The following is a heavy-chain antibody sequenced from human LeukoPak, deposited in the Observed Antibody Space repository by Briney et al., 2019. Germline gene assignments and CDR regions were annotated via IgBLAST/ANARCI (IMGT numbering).Heavy chain of an antibody. J-gene: IGHJ6*03. D-gene: IGHD6-6*01. CDR3: ARDEYSSSYSYYYYYYMDV. V-gene: IGHV1-18*01. CDR2: FRAYNGNT. Sequence: ASVKVSCTASGSTFTRSGISWVRQAPGQGLEWMGWFRAYNGNTNYAQKLQGRVTMTTDTSTSTAYMELRSLRSDDTAVYYCARDEYSSSYSYYYYYYMDVWGKGTTVTVSS. CDR1: GSTFTRSG.